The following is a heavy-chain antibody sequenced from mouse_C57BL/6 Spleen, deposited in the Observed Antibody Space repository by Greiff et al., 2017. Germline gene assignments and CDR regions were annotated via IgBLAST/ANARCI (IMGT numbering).Heavy chain of an antibody. D-gene: IGHD1-1*01. CDR3: ARGAYYGSSPGYFDY. J-gene: IGHJ2*01. V-gene: IGHV1-61*01. CDR1: GYTFTSYW. CDR2: IYPSDSET. Sequence: QVQLKQPGAELVRPGSSVKLSCKASGYTFTSYWMDWVKQRPGQGLEWIGNIYPSDSETHYNQKFKDKATLTVDKSSSTAYMQLSSLTSEDSAVYYCARGAYYGSSPGYFDYWGQGTTLTVSS.